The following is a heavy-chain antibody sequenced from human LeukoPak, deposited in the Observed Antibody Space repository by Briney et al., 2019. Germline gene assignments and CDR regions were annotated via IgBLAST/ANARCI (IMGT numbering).Heavy chain of an antibody. V-gene: IGHV3-30*18. CDR2: ISYDVSTK. J-gene: IGHJ4*02. CDR3: AKVPLRSGWKVFDY. Sequence: GGSLGLSCAASGFTFSSYGMHWVRQVPGKGLEWVAVISYDVSTKYYADSVKGRFTISRDNSKNTLYLQMKSLRAEDTAVYYCAKVPLRSGWKVFDYWGQGTLVTVSS. D-gene: IGHD6-19*01. CDR1: GFTFSSYG.